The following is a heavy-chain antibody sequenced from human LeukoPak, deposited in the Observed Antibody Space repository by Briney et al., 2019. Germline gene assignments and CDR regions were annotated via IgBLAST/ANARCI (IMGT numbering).Heavy chain of an antibody. J-gene: IGHJ4*02. CDR3: ARVRRYCSGGSCYFNVDY. D-gene: IGHD2-15*01. CDR1: GFTFSSYE. V-gene: IGHV3-48*03. Sequence: GGSLRLSCAASGFTFSSYEMNWVRQAPGKGLEWVSYISSSGNTIYYADSVKGRFTISRDNAKNSLYLQMNSLRAEDTAVYYCARVRRYCSGGSCYFNVDYWGQGTLVTVSS. CDR2: ISSSGNTI.